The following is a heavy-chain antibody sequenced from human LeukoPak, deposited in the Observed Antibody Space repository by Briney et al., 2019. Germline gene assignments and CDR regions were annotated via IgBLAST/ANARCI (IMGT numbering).Heavy chain of an antibody. CDR2: ISGRVVI. D-gene: IGHD3-10*01. J-gene: IGHJ5*02. CDR1: SGPITTYY. V-gene: IGHV4-4*07. CDR3: ARDSGTTGEVKFDP. Sequence: SETLSLTCTVSSGPITTYYLSCIRQSAGMGLEWIGRISGRVVITYHPSLKSRVTLSLHTSNNHFSLKLISVTAADTAVYYCARDSGTTGEVKFDPWGQGMLVTVSS.